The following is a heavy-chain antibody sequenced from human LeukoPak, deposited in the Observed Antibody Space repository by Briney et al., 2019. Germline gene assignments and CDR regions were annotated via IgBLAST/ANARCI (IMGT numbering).Heavy chain of an antibody. CDR2: IKSKTDGGTT. V-gene: IGHV3-15*01. CDR1: GFTFSSYS. D-gene: IGHD4-17*01. J-gene: IGHJ4*02. Sequence: GGSLRLSCAASGFTFSSYSMNWVRQAPGEGLEWVGRIKSKTDGGTTDYAAPVKGRFTISRDDSKNTMYLQMNSLKTEDTAVYYCSTATYGYWGQGTLVTVSS. CDR3: STATYGY.